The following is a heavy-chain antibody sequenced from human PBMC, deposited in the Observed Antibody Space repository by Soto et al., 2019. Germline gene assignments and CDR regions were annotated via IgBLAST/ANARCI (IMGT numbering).Heavy chain of an antibody. V-gene: IGHV4-31*03. CDR3: ARVRGSGSYAAYYFDS. J-gene: IGHJ4*01. Sequence: SETLSLTCTVSGGSISNGGYYWNWVRQHPGKGLEWIGYIHYSGSTWYNPSLESRVTVSVDTSKDQFSLKLRSVTAADTAVYYCARVRGSGSYAAYYFDSWGQGTLVTVSS. CDR1: GGSISNGGYY. D-gene: IGHD3-10*01. CDR2: IHYSGST.